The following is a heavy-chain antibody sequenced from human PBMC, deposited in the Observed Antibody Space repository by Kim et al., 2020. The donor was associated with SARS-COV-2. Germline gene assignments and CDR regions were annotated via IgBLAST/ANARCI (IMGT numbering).Heavy chain of an antibody. Sequence: SETLSLTCTVSGGSISSGGYYWSWIRQHPGKGLEWIGYIYYSGSTYYNPSLKSRVTISVDTSKNQFSLKLSSVTAADTAVYYCARHNLGSYGRLNWFDPWGQGTLVTVSS. CDR3: ARHNLGSYGRLNWFDP. CDR2: IYYSGST. J-gene: IGHJ5*02. CDR1: GGSISSGGYY. V-gene: IGHV4-31*03. D-gene: IGHD5-18*01.